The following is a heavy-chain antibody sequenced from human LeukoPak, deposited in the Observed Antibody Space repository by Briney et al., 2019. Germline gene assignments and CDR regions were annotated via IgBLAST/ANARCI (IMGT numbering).Heavy chain of an antibody. CDR2: ITGSGGNT. CDR3: AKWGDYDVLTGYYVSDY. J-gene: IGHJ4*02. D-gene: IGHD3-9*01. CDR1: GFTFSNYA. Sequence: GSSLRLSCAASGFTFSNYAMSWVRQAPGKGLEWVSAITGSGGNTYYADSVKGRFTISKDNSKNTVFLQMNSLRAEDTAVYYCAKWGDYDVLTGYYVSDYWGQGTLVTVSS. V-gene: IGHV3-23*01.